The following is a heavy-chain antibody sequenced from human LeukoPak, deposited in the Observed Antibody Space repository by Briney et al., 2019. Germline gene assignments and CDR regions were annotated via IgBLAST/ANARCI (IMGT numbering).Heavy chain of an antibody. Sequence: SETLSLTCSFSGGSISSYYWSWLRQPPGRGLEWIGYIQYSANTNYNPSLKSRVTISIDTSKNQFPLKLSSVTAADTAVYLCARSGGSYYDYWGQGTLVTVSS. CDR3: ARSGGSYYDY. CDR1: GGSISSYY. J-gene: IGHJ4*02. D-gene: IGHD1-26*01. CDR2: IQYSANT. V-gene: IGHV4-59*08.